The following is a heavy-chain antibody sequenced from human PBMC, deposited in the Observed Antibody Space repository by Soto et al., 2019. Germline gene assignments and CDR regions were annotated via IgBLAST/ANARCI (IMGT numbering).Heavy chain of an antibody. J-gene: IGHJ4*02. CDR1: GFNFRNYA. Sequence: WGTLRLSCVVSGFNFRNYAIQWVRQAPGKGLEWVALTSFDGFNQYYGKSVEGRFTISRDNSKNTLYLQMDSLRPEDSAIYFCARAQGRAGIILFDYWGQGTLVTVSS. D-gene: IGHD3-16*02. CDR3: ARAQGRAGIILFDY. CDR2: TSFDGFNQ. V-gene: IGHV3-30*03.